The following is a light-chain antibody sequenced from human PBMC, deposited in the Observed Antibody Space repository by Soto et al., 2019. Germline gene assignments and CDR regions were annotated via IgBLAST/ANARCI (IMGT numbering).Light chain of an antibody. V-gene: IGKV3-20*01. CDR1: HSFSSSL. CDR2: GTS. CDR3: QHFGASPPGS. J-gene: IGKJ4*01. Sequence: EIVLTQSPGTLSLSPGERITLSCRASHSFSSSLLAWYQQKPGQAPRLLIYGTSTRATGIPDRFSGSGSSTDFTLTISRLEPEDFAVYYCQHFGASPPGSFGGGTRVQIK.